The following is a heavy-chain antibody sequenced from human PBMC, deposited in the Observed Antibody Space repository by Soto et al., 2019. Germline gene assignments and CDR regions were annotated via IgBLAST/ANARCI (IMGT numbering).Heavy chain of an antibody. CDR1: GGTFSSYA. Sequence: QVQLVQSGAEVKKPGSSVKVSCKASGGTFSSYAISWVRQAPGQGLEWMGGIIPIFGTANYAQKFQGRVTITADKSTRPAYMELSSLRSEDTAVYYCARKGLRDGYNQYYFDYWGQGTLVTVSS. J-gene: IGHJ4*02. CDR2: IIPIFGTA. V-gene: IGHV1-69*06. CDR3: ARKGLRDGYNQYYFDY. D-gene: IGHD5-12*01.